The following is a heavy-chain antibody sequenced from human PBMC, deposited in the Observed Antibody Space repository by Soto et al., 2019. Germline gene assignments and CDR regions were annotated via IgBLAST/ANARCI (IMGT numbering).Heavy chain of an antibody. CDR3: ARVLDSYDRGGMDV. CDR1: GGSISSGGYY. Sequence: SETLSLTCTVSGGSISSGGYYWSWIRQHPGKGLEWIGYIYYSGSTNYNPSLKSRVTISVDTSKNQFSLKLSSVTAADTAVYYCARVLDSYDRGGMDVWGQGTTVTVSS. J-gene: IGHJ6*02. CDR2: IYYSGST. D-gene: IGHD3-22*01. V-gene: IGHV4-61*08.